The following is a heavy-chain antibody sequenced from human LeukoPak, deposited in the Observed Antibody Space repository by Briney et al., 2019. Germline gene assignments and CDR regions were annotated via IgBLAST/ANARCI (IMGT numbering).Heavy chain of an antibody. CDR3: ARGWNNTYYFDY. CDR1: ADTFTNYG. CDR2: ISTNNGHT. J-gene: IGHJ4*02. D-gene: IGHD1/OR15-1a*01. V-gene: IGHV1-18*01. Sequence: ASVKVSCKAPADTFTNYGITWVRQAPGQGLEWMGWISTNNGHTNYAQDLQDRVTMTTDSSTSTAYMELRSLRSDDTAVYYCARGWNNTYYFDYWGQGTLVTVSS.